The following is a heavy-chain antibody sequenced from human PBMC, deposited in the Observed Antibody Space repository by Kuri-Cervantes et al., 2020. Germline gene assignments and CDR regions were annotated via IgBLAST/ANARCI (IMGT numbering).Heavy chain of an antibody. CDR1: GFAFPTYA. CDR3: AKDRSRGYFDY. V-gene: IGHV3-21*04. Sequence: VGSLRLSCAASGFAFPTYAMTWVRQAPGKGLEWVSSISSSSSYIYYADSVKGRFTISRDNSKNTLYLQMNSLRAEDTAVYYCAKDRSRGYFDYWGQGTLVTVSS. J-gene: IGHJ4*02. D-gene: IGHD3-16*01. CDR2: ISSSSSYI.